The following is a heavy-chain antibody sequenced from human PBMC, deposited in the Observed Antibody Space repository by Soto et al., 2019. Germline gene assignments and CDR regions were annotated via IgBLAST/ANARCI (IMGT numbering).Heavy chain of an antibody. J-gene: IGHJ4*02. CDR1: GFTFSSYA. CDR2: ISGSGGST. D-gene: IGHD3-10*01. Sequence: EVQLLESGGGLVQPGGSLRLSCAASGFTFSSYAMSWVRQAPGKGLEWVSAISGSGGSTYYADSVKGRFTISRDNSKNPLYLQMNSLRAEDTAVYYCAKRITMVRGVIGFDYWGQGTLVTVSS. V-gene: IGHV3-23*01. CDR3: AKRITMVRGVIGFDY.